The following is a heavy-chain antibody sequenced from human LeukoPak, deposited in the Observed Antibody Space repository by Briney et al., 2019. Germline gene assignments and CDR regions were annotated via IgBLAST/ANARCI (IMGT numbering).Heavy chain of an antibody. D-gene: IGHD2/OR15-2a*01. V-gene: IGHV4-39*01. CDR2: IYYSGST. CDR1: GGSISSTTSY. Sequence: SETLSLTCTVSGGSISSTTSYWGWIRQPPGKGLEWIRSIYYSGSTHYNPSLRSRITISVDTSKNQFSLQLRSVTAADTAVYYCARNVNTGYFDYWGQGTLVTVSS. CDR3: ARNVNTGYFDY. J-gene: IGHJ4*02.